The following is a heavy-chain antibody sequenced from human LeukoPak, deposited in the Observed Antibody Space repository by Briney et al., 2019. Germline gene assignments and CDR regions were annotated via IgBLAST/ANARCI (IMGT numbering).Heavy chain of an antibody. D-gene: IGHD5-24*01. V-gene: IGHV4-59*08. Sequence: PSETLSLTCTVSGGSISSYYWSWIRQPPGKGLEWIGYIYYSGSTNYNPSLKSRVTISVDTSKNQFSLKLSSVTAADTAVYYCARRRDGYKPFDYWGQGTLVTVSS. CDR1: GGSISSYY. J-gene: IGHJ4*02. CDR2: IYYSGST. CDR3: ARRRDGYKPFDY.